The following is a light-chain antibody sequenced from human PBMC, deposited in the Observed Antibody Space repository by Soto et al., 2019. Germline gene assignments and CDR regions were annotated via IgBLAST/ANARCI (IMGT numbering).Light chain of an antibody. Sequence: QSVLTRPPSASGSPGQSVTISCTGTSSDVGGYDYVSWYQQHPGKAPKLMIYEVTIRPSGVSDRFSGSTSGNTASLTVSGLQAEDEADYYCSSYTGGNPSYVFGTGTKVTVL. CDR1: SSDVGGYDY. V-gene: IGLV2-8*01. J-gene: IGLJ1*01. CDR3: SSYTGGNPSYV. CDR2: EVT.